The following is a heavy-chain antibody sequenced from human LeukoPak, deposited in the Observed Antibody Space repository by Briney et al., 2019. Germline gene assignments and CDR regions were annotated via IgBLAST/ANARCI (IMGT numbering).Heavy chain of an antibody. Sequence: PGGSLRLSCAASGFTFSSHGMSWVRQPPGKGLEWIGEIYHSGSTNYNPSLKSRVTISVDKSKTQFSLKLSSVTAADTAVYYCARDKWEPRYAFDIWGQGTMVTVSS. CDR1: GFTFSSHGM. J-gene: IGHJ3*02. D-gene: IGHD1-26*01. CDR2: IYHSGST. CDR3: ARDKWEPRYAFDI. V-gene: IGHV4-4*02.